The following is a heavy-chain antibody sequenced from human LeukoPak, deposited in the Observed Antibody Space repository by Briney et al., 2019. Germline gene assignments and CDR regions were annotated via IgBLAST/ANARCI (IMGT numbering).Heavy chain of an antibody. Sequence: GGSPRLSCAASGFTFDDYAMHWVRQAPGKGLEWVSGISWNSGSIGYADSVKGRFTISRDNAKNSLYLQMNSLRAEDTALYYCAKDYTAMVRGPDYWGQGTLVTVSS. CDR3: AKDYTAMVRGPDY. CDR1: GFTFDDYA. CDR2: ISWNSGSI. D-gene: IGHD5-18*01. J-gene: IGHJ4*02. V-gene: IGHV3-9*01.